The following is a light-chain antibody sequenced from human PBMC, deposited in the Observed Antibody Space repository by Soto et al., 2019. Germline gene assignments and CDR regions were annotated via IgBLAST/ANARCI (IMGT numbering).Light chain of an antibody. J-gene: IGKJ1*01. Sequence: DIQMTQSPSSLSASVGERQTVTVAESQSIITYFIWYQQKPGKDPKLLIYATSSLQNGGTSRFSGSRSGTDFTLTINSLQPEDFATYYCQQSYSDPPWAFGQGTKVDIK. V-gene: IGKV1-39*01. CDR1: QSIITY. CDR2: ATS. CDR3: QQSYSDPPWA.